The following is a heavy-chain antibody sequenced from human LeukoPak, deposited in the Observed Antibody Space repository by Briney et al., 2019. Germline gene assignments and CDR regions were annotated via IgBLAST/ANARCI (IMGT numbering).Heavy chain of an antibody. CDR1: GGSFSGYY. J-gene: IGHJ4*02. CDR2: INHSGST. CDR3: ASTSGYSQPGFDY. V-gene: IGHV4-34*01. D-gene: IGHD3-22*01. Sequence: KPSETLSFTCAVYGGSFSGYYWSWIRQPPGKGLEWIGEINHSGSTNYNPSLKSRVTISVDTSKNQFSLKLSSVTAADTAVYYCASTSGYSQPGFDYWGQGTLVTVSS.